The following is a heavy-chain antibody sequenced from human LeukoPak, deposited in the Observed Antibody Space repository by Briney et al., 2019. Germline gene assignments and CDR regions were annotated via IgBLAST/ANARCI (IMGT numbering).Heavy chain of an antibody. CDR1: GFTFSSYS. D-gene: IGHD5-18*01. J-gene: IGHJ4*02. Sequence: PGGSLRLSCAASGFTFSSYSMNWVRQAPGKGLEWVSSISSRSSYIYYADSAKGRFTISRDNAKNSLYLQMNSLRAEDTAVYYCARADWDTAMIDYWGQGTLVTVSS. CDR3: ARADWDTAMIDY. V-gene: IGHV3-21*01. CDR2: ISSRSSYI.